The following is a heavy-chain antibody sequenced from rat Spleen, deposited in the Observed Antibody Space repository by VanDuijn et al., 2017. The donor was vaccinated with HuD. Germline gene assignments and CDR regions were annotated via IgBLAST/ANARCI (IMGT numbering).Heavy chain of an antibody. Sequence: EVQLVESGGGLVQPGRSLKLSCAASGFTFSDYYMAWVRQAPKKGLEWVASISYEGSSTYYGDSVKGRFTISSDNAKSTLYLQMNSLRSEDTATYYCARPYGYNRNWFAYWGQGTLVTVSS. CDR3: ARPYGYNRNWFAY. CDR1: GFTFSDYY. V-gene: IGHV5-22*01. J-gene: IGHJ3*01. D-gene: IGHD1-9*01. CDR2: ISYEGSST.